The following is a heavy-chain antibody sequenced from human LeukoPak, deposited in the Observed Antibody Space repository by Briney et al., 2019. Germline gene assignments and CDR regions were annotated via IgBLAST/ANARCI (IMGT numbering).Heavy chain of an antibody. CDR1: GFTFNNHW. CDR2: INSDGRRT. J-gene: IGHJ4*02. Sequence: GGSLRLSCAASGFTFNNHWMHWVRQAPGKGLVWDSRINSDGRRTTYADSVKGRFTISRDNARNTLYLQMDSLRAEDTAVYYCAREGGYSSGPDYWGQGTLVTVSS. V-gene: IGHV3-74*01. D-gene: IGHD6-19*01. CDR3: AREGGYSSGPDY.